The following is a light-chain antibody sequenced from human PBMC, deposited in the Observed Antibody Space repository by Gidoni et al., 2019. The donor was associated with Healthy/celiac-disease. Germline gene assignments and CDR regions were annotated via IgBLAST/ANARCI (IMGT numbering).Light chain of an antibody. CDR2: DVS. CDR1: SSDVGGYNY. J-gene: IGLJ2*01. Sequence: LSGVPRQAITISCTGTSSDVGGYNYVSWYQQHPGKAPKLMIYDVSNRLSGVSNRFSGSKSGNTASLTISGLQAEDEADYYCSSYTSSSTDVVFGGGTKLTVL. V-gene: IGLV2-14*04. CDR3: SSYTSSSTDVV.